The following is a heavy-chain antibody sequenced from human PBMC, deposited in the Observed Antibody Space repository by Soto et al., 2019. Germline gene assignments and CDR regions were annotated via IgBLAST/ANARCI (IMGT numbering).Heavy chain of an antibody. CDR2: IIPIFGTA. J-gene: IGHJ4*02. Sequence: PVKVSCKDSGGTFSSYAISWVRQAPGQGLEWMGGIIPIFGTANYAQKFQGRVTITADESTSTAYMELSSLRAEDTAVYYCAKDPPTTGTTFDYWGRGTLVTVSS. D-gene: IGHD1-1*01. CDR3: AKDPPTTGTTFDY. V-gene: IGHV1-69*13. CDR1: GGTFSSYA.